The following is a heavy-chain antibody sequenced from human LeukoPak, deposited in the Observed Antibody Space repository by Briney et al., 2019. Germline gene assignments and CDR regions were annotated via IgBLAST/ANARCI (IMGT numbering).Heavy chain of an antibody. CDR1: GDSVSSKSAA. V-gene: IGHV6-1*01. Sequence: SQTLSLTCAISGDSVSSKSAAWNWIRQSPSRGLEWLGRTYYMSKWYNDYALSVKSRITLNPDTSKNQFSLQLESVTPEDTVVYYCARSHWNYDNYFDPWGQGTLVTVSS. CDR3: ARSHWNYDNYFDP. CDR2: TYYMSKWYN. D-gene: IGHD1-7*01. J-gene: IGHJ5*02.